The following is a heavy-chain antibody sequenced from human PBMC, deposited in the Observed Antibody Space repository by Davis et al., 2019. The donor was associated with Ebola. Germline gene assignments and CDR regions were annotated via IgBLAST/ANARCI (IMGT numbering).Heavy chain of an antibody. CDR1: GLTFSRYA. J-gene: IGHJ4*02. CDR3: ARGFHFGVVTFFDN. D-gene: IGHD3-3*01. CDR2: IWHDGTKK. Sequence: GGSLRLSCVASGLTFSRYAMHWVRQSPGKGLEWVAMIWHDGTKKYYADSVKGRFTISRDNSKNTLYLEMDSLSVADTAVYYCARGFHFGVVTFFDNWGQGNLVTVSA. V-gene: IGHV3-33*08.